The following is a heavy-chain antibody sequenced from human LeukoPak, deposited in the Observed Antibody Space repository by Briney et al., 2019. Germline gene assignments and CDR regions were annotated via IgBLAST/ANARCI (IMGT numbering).Heavy chain of an antibody. CDR3: ARTRYVTVTIRGYFDS. Sequence: GRSLRLSCAASGFTFSDYYMSWIRQAPGKGLEWVSYISSSGSTIYYADSVKGRFTISRDNAKNSLYLQMNSLRAEDTAVYYCARTRYVTVTIRGYFDSWGQGTLVTVSS. V-gene: IGHV3-11*04. CDR1: GFTFSDYY. J-gene: IGHJ4*02. CDR2: ISSSGSTI. D-gene: IGHD4-11*01.